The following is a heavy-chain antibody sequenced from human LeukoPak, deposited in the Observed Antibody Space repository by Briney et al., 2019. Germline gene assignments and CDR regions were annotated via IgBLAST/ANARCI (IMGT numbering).Heavy chain of an antibody. D-gene: IGHD1-26*01. J-gene: IGHJ3*02. CDR1: GYSFTSYW. CDR2: IKSKTDGGTT. Sequence: GESLKISCKGSGYSFTSYWIGWVRQAPGKGLEWVGRIKSKTDGGTTDYAAPVKGRFTISRDDSKNTLYLQMNSLKIEDTAVYYCITDPGEWEPIWGQGTMVTVSS. V-gene: IGHV3-15*01. CDR3: ITDPGEWEPI.